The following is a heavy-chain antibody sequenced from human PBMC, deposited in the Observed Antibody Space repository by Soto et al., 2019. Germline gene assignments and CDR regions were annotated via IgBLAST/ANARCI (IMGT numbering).Heavy chain of an antibody. CDR2: MNPNSGNT. CDR3: ARAAEGYCSGGSCYDYYYYYGMDV. J-gene: IGHJ6*04. D-gene: IGHD2-15*01. Sequence: GASVKVSCKASGYTFTSYDINWVRQATGQGLEWMGWMNPNSGNTGYAQKFQGRVTMTRNTSISTAYMELSSLRSEDTAVYYCARAAEGYCSGGSCYDYYYYYGMDVWGKGTSVTVSS. V-gene: IGHV1-8*01. CDR1: GYTFTSYD.